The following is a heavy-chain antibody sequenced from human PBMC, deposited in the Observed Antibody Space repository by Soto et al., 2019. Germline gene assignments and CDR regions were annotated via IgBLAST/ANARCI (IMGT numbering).Heavy chain of an antibody. CDR3: AQDIAANYWAIEY. J-gene: IGHJ4*02. CDR2: INGNTGTI. Sequence: PGGSLRLSCAASGFTFDDYAMHWVRQAPGKGLEWVAGINGNTGTIYYADSVKGRFTISRDNAKSSLHLQMNSLRAEDTALYYCAQDIAANYWAIEYWGQGTLVTSPQ. V-gene: IGHV3-9*01. CDR1: GFTFDDYA. D-gene: IGHD1-7*01.